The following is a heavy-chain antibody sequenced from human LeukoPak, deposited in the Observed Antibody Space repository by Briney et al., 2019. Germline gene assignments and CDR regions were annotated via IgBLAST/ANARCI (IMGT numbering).Heavy chain of an antibody. CDR1: GGTFSSYA. D-gene: IGHD2-2*01. J-gene: IGHJ3*02. CDR2: IIPILGIA. Sequence: ASVKVSCKASGGTFSSYAISWVRQAPGQGLEWMGRIIPILGIANYAQKFQGRVTVTADESTSTAYMELSSLRSEDTAVYYCARRRYCSSTSCPGAFDIWGQGTMVTVSS. V-gene: IGHV1-69*04. CDR3: ARRRYCSSTSCPGAFDI.